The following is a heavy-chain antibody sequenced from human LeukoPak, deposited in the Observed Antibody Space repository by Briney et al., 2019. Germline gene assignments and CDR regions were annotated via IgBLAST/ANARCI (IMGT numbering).Heavy chain of an antibody. CDR1: GFTFSSYE. Sequence: GGSLRLSCAASGFTFSSYEMNWVRQAPGRGLEWVSYISSSGSTIYYADSVKGRFTISRDNAKSSLYLQMNSLRAEDTAVYYCARGGYDYVWGSYRYTGNDYWGQGTLVTVSS. D-gene: IGHD3-16*02. V-gene: IGHV3-48*03. CDR3: ARGGYDYVWGSYRYTGNDY. CDR2: ISSSGSTI. J-gene: IGHJ4*02.